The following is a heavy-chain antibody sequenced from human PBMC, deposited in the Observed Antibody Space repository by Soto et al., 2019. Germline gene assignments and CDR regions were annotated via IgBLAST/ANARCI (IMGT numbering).Heavy chain of an antibody. D-gene: IGHD4-17*01. Sequence: SETLSLTCTVSGGSISSYYWSWIRQPPGKGLGWIGYIYYSGSTNYNPSLKSRVTISVDTSKNQFSLKLSSVTAADTAVYYCARVKSNDYGDYYFDYWGQGTLVTVSS. CDR3: ARVKSNDYGDYYFDY. J-gene: IGHJ4*02. CDR1: GGSISSYY. V-gene: IGHV4-59*01. CDR2: IYYSGST.